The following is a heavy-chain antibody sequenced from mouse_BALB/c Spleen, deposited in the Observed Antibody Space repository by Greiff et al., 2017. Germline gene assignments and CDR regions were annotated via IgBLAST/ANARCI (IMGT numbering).Heavy chain of an antibody. CDR3: ARDSLWDY. J-gene: IGHJ2*01. CDR1: GYTFTDYA. CDR2: ISTYYGDA. D-gene: IGHD1-1*02. V-gene: IGHV1S137*01. Sequence: VQLQQSGAELVRPGVSVKISCKGSGYTFTDYAMHWVKQSHAKSLEWIGVISTYYGDASYNQKFKGKATMTVDKSSSTAYMELARLTSEDSAIYYCARDSLWDYWGQGTTLTVSS.